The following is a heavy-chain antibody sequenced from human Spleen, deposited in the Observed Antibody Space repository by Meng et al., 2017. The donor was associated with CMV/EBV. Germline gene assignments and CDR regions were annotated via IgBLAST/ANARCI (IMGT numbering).Heavy chain of an antibody. CDR1: GGTFSRYA. V-gene: IGHV1-2*02. Sequence: ASVKVSCKASGGTFSRYAIIWVRQAPGQGLEWMGWINPNSGGTNYAQKFQGRVTMTRDTSISTAYMELSRLRSDDTAVYYCARTLLNFDYWGQGTLVTVSS. CDR2: INPNSGGT. D-gene: IGHD2-15*01. CDR3: ARTLLNFDY. J-gene: IGHJ4*02.